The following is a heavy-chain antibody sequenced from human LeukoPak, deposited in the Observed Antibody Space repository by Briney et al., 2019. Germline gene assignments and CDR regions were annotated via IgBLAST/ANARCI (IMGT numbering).Heavy chain of an antibody. Sequence: GASVKVSCKASGYTFTSYDINWVRQATGQGLEWMGWMNPNSGNTGYAQKFQGRVTMTRDTSTSTVYMELSSLRSEDTAVYYCARDSEEMATPNYYYYGMDVWGQGTTVTVSS. CDR3: ARDSEEMATPNYYYYGMDV. D-gene: IGHD5-24*01. CDR1: GYTFTSYD. CDR2: MNPNSGNT. J-gene: IGHJ6*02. V-gene: IGHV1-8*01.